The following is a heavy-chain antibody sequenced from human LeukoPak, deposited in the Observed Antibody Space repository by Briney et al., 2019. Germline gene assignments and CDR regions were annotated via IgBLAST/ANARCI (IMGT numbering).Heavy chain of an antibody. V-gene: IGHV3-21*01. CDR3: ARLSGGGFGKYYFDY. D-gene: IGHD2-15*01. J-gene: IGHJ4*02. CDR1: GFTFSDHA. Sequence: GGSLRLSCAASGFTFSDHAMEWVRQAPGKGLEWVSSVSTTSSNIYYADSVRGRFTISRDNAKNSLYLQMNSLSAEDTAVYYCARLSGGGFGKYYFDYWGQGILVTVSS. CDR2: VSTTSSNI.